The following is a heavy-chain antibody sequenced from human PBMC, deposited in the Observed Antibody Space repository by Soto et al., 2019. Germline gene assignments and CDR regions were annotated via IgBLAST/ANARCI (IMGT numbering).Heavy chain of an antibody. Sequence: GGSLRLSCAASGFIFENFGMSWVRQAPGKGLEWISSISGSGFKKYYADSVKGRFTISRGNSKSTVYLELNNLSAEDTAVYHCAKNQGVELVPLATVDWFDPWGQGSVVTVSS. J-gene: IGHJ5*02. V-gene: IGHV3-23*01. CDR1: GFIFENFG. CDR3: AKNQGVELVPLATVDWFDP. CDR2: ISGSGFKK. D-gene: IGHD1-26*01.